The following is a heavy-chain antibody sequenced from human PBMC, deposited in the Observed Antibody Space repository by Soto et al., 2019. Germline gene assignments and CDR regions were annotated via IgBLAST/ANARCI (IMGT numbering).Heavy chain of an antibody. V-gene: IGHV4-59*01. Sequence: SETLSLTCTVPGGSISSYYWSWIRQPPGKGLEWIGYIYYSGSTNYNPSLKSRVTISVDTSKNQFSLKLSSVTAADTAVYYCARGMTSYYDFWSGYYSYYGMDVCGQGTTVT. CDR3: ARGMTSYYDFWSGYYSYYGMDV. D-gene: IGHD3-3*01. CDR2: IYYSGST. CDR1: GGSISSYY. J-gene: IGHJ6*02.